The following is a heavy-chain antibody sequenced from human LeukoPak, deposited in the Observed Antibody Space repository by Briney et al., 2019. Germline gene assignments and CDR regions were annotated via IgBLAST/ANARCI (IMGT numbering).Heavy chain of an antibody. V-gene: IGHV1-69*13. CDR1: GGTFSSYA. D-gene: IGHD3-10*01. J-gene: IGHJ4*02. CDR3: ARALPIRGFFDY. CDR2: IIPIFGTA. Sequence: SVKVSCKASGGTFSSYAISWVRQAPGQGLEWMGGIIPIFGTANYAQKFQGRVTITADEYTSTAYTELSSLRSEDTAVYYCARALPIRGFFDYWGQGTLVTVSS.